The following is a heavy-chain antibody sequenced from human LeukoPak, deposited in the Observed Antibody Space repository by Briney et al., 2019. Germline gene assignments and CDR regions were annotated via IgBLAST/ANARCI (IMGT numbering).Heavy chain of an antibody. CDR1: GFTVSSNY. CDR2: IYSGGST. V-gene: IGHV3-53*01. CDR3: ARGRLGQWLVRFDY. D-gene: IGHD6-19*01. Sequence: GGSLRLSCAASGFTVSSNYMSWVRQAPGKGLEWVSVIYSGGSTYYADSVKGRFTISRDNSKNTLYLQMNSLRAEDTAVCYCARGRLGQWLVRFDYWGQGTLVTVSS. J-gene: IGHJ4*02.